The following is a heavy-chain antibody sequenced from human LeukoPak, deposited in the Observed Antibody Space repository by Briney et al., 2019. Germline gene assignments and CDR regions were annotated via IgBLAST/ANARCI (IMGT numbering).Heavy chain of an antibody. Sequence: GGSLRLSCAASGFTFSSYDMHWVRQATGKGLEWVSAIGTAGDTYYPGSVKGRFTISRENAKNSLYLQMNSLRAGDTAVYYCARGLEQQLVHSPFDYWGQGTLVTVSS. CDR2: IGTAGDT. J-gene: IGHJ4*02. CDR1: GFTFSSYD. D-gene: IGHD6-13*01. CDR3: ARGLEQQLVHSPFDY. V-gene: IGHV3-13*01.